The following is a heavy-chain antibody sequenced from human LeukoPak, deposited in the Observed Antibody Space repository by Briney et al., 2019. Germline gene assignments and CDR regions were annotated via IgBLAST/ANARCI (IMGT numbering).Heavy chain of an antibody. J-gene: IGHJ4*02. CDR1: GFTFSTYG. Sequence: GGSLRLSCAASGFTFSTYGMHWVRQAPGKGLEWVAVIWYDGSNKFYADSVKGRFTISRDNSKNTLYLQMNSLRAEDTAVCYCARDSPPGTPFDYWGQGTLVTVSS. CDR2: IWYDGSNK. V-gene: IGHV3-33*01. CDR3: ARDSPPGTPFDY.